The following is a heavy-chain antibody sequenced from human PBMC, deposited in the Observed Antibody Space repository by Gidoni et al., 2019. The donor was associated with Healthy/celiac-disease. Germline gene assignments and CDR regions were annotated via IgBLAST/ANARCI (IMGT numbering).Heavy chain of an antibody. CDR2: ISGSGGST. CDR1: GFTFSSYA. V-gene: IGHV3-23*01. Sequence: EVQLLESGGGLVQPGGSLRLSCAASGFTFSSYAMSWVRQAPGKGLEWVSAISGSGGSTYYADSVKGRFTISRDNSKNTLYLQMNSLRAEDTAVYYCAKVITFGGVIVEEQFDYWGQRTLVTVSS. D-gene: IGHD3-16*02. CDR3: AKVITFGGVIVEEQFDY. J-gene: IGHJ4*02.